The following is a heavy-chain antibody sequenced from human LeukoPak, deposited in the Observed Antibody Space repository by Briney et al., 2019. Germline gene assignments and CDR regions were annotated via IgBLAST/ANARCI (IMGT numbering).Heavy chain of an antibody. Sequence: PSETLSLTCDVYGGAFSGYYWSWIRQPPGKGLEWIGEINHRGSTNYNPSLNSRVTMSVDTSKNQFSLKLSSVTAADTAVYYCARGPLNFDYWGQGTLVTVSS. CDR2: INHRGST. CDR3: ARGPLNFDY. CDR1: GGAFSGYY. V-gene: IGHV4-34*01. J-gene: IGHJ4*02.